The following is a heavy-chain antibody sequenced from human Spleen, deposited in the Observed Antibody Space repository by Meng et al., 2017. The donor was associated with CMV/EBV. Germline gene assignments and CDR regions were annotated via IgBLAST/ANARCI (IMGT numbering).Heavy chain of an antibody. CDR1: GGSISSGTSY. CDR2: IYYSGST. V-gene: IGHV4-39*07. Sequence: SETLSLTCTVSGGSISSGTSYWGWIRQSSGKGLAWIGSIYYSGSTNYNPSLKSRVTISVDTSKNQFSLKLSSVTAADTAVYYCARGGLRLFQHWGQGTLVTVSS. D-gene: IGHD2-21*01. J-gene: IGHJ1*01. CDR3: ARGGLRLFQH.